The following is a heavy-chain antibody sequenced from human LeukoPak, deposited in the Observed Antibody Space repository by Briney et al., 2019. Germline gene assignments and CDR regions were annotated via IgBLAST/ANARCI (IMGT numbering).Heavy chain of an antibody. CDR3: VRVIGAPNYYYYMDV. J-gene: IGHJ6*03. Sequence: SETLSFTCTVSGGSISTYYWSWIRQPAGKGLEWIGRIYTSGSTNYNPSLKSRVTMSVDTSKNQFSLKLSSVTAADTAVYYCVRVIGAPNYYYYMDVWGKGTTVTVSS. V-gene: IGHV4-4*07. CDR1: GGSISTYY. D-gene: IGHD3-22*01. CDR2: IYTSGST.